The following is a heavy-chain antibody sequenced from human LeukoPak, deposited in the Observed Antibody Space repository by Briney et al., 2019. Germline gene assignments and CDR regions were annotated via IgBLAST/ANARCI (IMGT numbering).Heavy chain of an antibody. D-gene: IGHD5/OR15-5a*01. J-gene: IGHJ5*02. CDR2: IKPDGSGA. V-gene: IGHV3-7*04. CDR1: GFTFSSYA. Sequence: QSGGSLRLSCAASGFTFSSYAMNWVRQAPGKGLEWVGYIKPDGSGAQCVDSMKGRFTISRDNAKSSLYLQMSSLRVEDTAVYYCVRPARRSVDEAWGQGTLFTVSS. CDR3: VRPARRSVDEA.